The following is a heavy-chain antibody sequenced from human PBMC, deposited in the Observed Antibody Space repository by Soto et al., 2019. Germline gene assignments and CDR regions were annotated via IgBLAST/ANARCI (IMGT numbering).Heavy chain of an antibody. CDR3: ARGAATSLYGSGSPYEY. Sequence: QVQLVQSRAEVKKPGSSVTVSCKASGGSFGSRVIAWVRQAPGQRLEWMGGIIPSFKTPQYAQKFQGRVTITADGFATTVYMHLSSLRSVDTALYFCARGAATSLYGSGSPYEYWGQGTLFTVSS. J-gene: IGHJ4*02. V-gene: IGHV1-69*01. CDR1: GGSFGSRV. D-gene: IGHD3-10*01. CDR2: IIPSFKTP.